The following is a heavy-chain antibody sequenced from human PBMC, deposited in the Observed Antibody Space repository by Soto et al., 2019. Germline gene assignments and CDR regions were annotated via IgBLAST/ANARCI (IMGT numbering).Heavy chain of an antibody. Sequence: DSVKGRVTISRDNSKNTPYLQMNSLRPEDTALYYCARGIVVGGLDSWGQGTLVTVSS. D-gene: IGHD3-22*01. J-gene: IGHJ4*02. CDR3: ARGIVVGGLDS. V-gene: IGHV3-30*07.